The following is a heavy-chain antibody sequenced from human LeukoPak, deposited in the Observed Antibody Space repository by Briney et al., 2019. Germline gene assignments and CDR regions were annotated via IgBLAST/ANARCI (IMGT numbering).Heavy chain of an antibody. Sequence: ASVKVSCKASGYTFTSYGISWVRQAPGQGLEWMGWINTNTGNPTYAQGFTGRFVFSLDTSVSTAYLQISSLKAEDTAVYYCARDRYGSGSFSFDPWGQGTLVTVSS. CDR3: ARDRYGSGSFSFDP. V-gene: IGHV7-4-1*02. CDR2: INTNTGNP. CDR1: GYTFTSYG. D-gene: IGHD3-10*01. J-gene: IGHJ5*02.